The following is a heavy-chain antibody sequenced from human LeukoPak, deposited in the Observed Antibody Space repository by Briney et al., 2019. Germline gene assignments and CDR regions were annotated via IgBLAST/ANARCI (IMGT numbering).Heavy chain of an antibody. CDR1: GYSFTSYW. V-gene: IGHV5-51*01. Sequence: GESLKISCKGSGYSFTSYWIGWVRQMPGKGLEWMGIIYPGDSDTRYSPSFQGQVTISADKSISTAYLQWSSLKASDTAMYYGARRGSSSWYYFDYWGQGTLVTVSS. J-gene: IGHJ4*02. D-gene: IGHD6-13*01. CDR2: IYPGDSDT. CDR3: ARRGSSSWYYFDY.